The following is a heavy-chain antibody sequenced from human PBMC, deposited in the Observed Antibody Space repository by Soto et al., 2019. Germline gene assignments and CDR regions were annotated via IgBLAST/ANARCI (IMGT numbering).Heavy chain of an antibody. CDR3: AKDRVVRAAAYYFDY. CDR1: GFTFSNYG. J-gene: IGHJ4*02. V-gene: IGHV3-30*18. CDR2: IASDGRDK. Sequence: GGSLRLSCEASGFTFSNYGMHWVRQAPGKGLEWVAVIASDGRDKKFADSVKGRFTISRDNSRDTLYLQMDSLRPDDTALYYCAKDRVVRAAAYYFDYWGQGTLVTVSS. D-gene: IGHD6-13*01.